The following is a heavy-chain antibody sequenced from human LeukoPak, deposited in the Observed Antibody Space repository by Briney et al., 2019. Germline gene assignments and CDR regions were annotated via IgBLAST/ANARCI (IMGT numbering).Heavy chain of an antibody. CDR3: ARGRSSMVRGYYYYYMDV. D-gene: IGHD3-10*01. CDR2: IYYSGST. Sequence: SETLSLTCTVSGGSISSYYWSWIRQPPGKGLEWVGYIYYSGSTNYNPSLKSRVTISVDTSKNQFSLKLSSVTAADTAVYYCARGRSSMVRGYYYYYMDVWGKGTTVTIAS. J-gene: IGHJ6*03. CDR1: GGSISSYY. V-gene: IGHV4-59*01.